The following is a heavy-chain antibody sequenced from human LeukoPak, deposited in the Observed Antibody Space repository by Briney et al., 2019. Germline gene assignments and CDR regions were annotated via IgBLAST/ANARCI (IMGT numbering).Heavy chain of an antibody. D-gene: IGHD6-13*01. J-gene: IGHJ4*02. CDR3: ARMRRASSSSWYGY. CDR2: ITHSGST. V-gene: IGHV4-34*01. CDR1: GGSFSGYY. Sequence: SETLSLTCAVYGGSFSGYYWSWIRQPPEKGLVWIGEITHSGSTNYNSSLKSRVTISVDTSKNQFSLKLSSVTAADTAVYYCARMRRASSSSWYGYWGQGTLVTVSS.